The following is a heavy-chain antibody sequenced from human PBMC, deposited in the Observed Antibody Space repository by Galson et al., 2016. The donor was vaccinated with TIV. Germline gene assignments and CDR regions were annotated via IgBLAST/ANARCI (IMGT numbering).Heavy chain of an antibody. J-gene: IGHJ4*02. CDR1: GYTFSNFA. CDR2: MSAYSGAS. D-gene: IGHD6-13*01. CDR3: ARYSNTSSRRFDY. V-gene: IGHV1-18*01. Sequence: SVKVSCKASGYTFSNFAITWVRQAPGQGLEWMGYMSAYSGASNYAQEFQGRVTITTDTSTSTAYMELRNLRFDDTAVYYCARYSNTSSRRFDYWGQGTLVTVSA.